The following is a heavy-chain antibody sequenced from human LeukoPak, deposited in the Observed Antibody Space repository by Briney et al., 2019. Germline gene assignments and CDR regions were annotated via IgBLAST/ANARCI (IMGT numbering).Heavy chain of an antibody. CDR3: ARAICPYSGGSCYSYYYYGMDV. CDR1: GGSLSNYY. Sequence: SETLSLTCTVSGGSLSNYYWSWFRQPPGKGLEWIGYIYYSGSTTYNPSLKNRVTLSIDPSKRQFSLKLTSVTAADTAVYYCARAICPYSGGSCYSYYYYGMDVWGHGTTVTVSS. V-gene: IGHV4-59*13. J-gene: IGHJ6*02. CDR2: IYYSGST. D-gene: IGHD2-15*01.